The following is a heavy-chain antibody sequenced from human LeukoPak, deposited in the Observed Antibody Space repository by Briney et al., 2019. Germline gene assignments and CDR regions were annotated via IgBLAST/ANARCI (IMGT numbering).Heavy chain of an antibody. CDR3: ARVGMSRRYYYYYMDV. Sequence: SGGSLRLSCATSGFTFMNYAMSWVRQAPGKGLEWVSGISGSGGSTYYADSLKGRFTISRDNSKDTLYVQMNSLRAEDTALYYCARVGMSRRYYYYYMDVWGKGTTVTVSS. D-gene: IGHD1-14*01. CDR2: ISGSGGST. CDR1: GFTFMNYA. V-gene: IGHV3-23*01. J-gene: IGHJ6*03.